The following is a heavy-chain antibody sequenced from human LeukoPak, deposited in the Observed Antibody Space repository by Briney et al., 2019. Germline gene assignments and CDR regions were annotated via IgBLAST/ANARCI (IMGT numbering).Heavy chain of an antibody. D-gene: IGHD6-13*01. CDR1: GYSFTSYW. J-gene: IGHJ5*02. CDR2: IYPGDSDT. CDR3: ARHPIAAAGTNWFDP. Sequence: GESLQISCKGYGYSFTSYWIGWVRQMPGKGLEWMGIIYPGDSDTRYSPSFQGQVTISADKSISTAYLQWSSLKASDTAMYYCARHPIAAAGTNWFDPWGQGTLVTVSS. V-gene: IGHV5-51*01.